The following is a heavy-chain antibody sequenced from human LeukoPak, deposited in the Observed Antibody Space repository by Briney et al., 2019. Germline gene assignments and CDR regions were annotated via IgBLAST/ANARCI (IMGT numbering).Heavy chain of an antibody. CDR3: ARDQTMVRGVIRQTYYYYYYMDV. V-gene: IGHV3-7*01. CDR2: IKQDGSEK. D-gene: IGHD3-10*01. CDR1: GFTFSSYW. Sequence: PGGSLRLSCAASGFTFSSYWMSWVRQAPGKGLERVANIKQDGSEKYYVDSVKGRFTISRDNAKNSLYLQMNSLRAEDTAVYYCARDQTMVRGVIRQTYYYYYYMDVWGKGTTVTVSS. J-gene: IGHJ6*03.